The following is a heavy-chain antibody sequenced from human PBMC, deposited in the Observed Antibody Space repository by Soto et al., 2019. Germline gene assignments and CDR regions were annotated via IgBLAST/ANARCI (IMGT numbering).Heavy chain of an antibody. J-gene: IGHJ4*02. V-gene: IGHV4-61*01. Sequence: SETLSLTCTVSGGSVSSGSYYWSWIRQPPGKGLECIGYIYYSGSTNYNPSLKSRVTISVDTSKNQFSLKLSSVTAADTAVYYCARRGGYIAAAGTHFDYWGQGTQVTVSS. D-gene: IGHD6-13*01. CDR1: GGSVSSGSYY. CDR3: ARRGGYIAAAGTHFDY. CDR2: IYYSGST.